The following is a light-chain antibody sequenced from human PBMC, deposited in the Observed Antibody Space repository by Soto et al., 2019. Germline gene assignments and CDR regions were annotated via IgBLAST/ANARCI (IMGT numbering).Light chain of an antibody. CDR2: DTS. CDR3: QQYNMWRSIS. V-gene: IGKV3-15*01. CDR1: QSISNN. J-gene: IGKJ5*01. Sequence: VWPQSPANPSVSPGESATPPWRASQSISNNLAWYQHKPGQAPRLLIYDTSHRVAGIPDRFTGSGSGTDFTLTISRLQSEDFAVYYCQQYNMWRSISFGQGTRLEIK.